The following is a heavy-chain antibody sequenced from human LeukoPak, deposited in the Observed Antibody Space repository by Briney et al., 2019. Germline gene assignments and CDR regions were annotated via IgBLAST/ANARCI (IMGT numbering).Heavy chain of an antibody. V-gene: IGHV4-61*01. CDR2: IYYSGST. CDR1: GDSITSSSYY. Sequence: SSETLSLTCSVSGDSITSSSYYWSWIRQPPGKGLEWIGYIYYSGSTNYNPSLKSRVTISVDTSKNQFSLKLSSVTAADTAVYYCARGGRLASVLFDYWGQGTLVTVSS. D-gene: IGHD3-16*01. J-gene: IGHJ4*02. CDR3: ARGGRLASVLFDY.